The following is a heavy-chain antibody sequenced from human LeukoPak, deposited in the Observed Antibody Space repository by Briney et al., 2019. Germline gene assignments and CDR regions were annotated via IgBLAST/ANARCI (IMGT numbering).Heavy chain of an antibody. CDR3: ARVGITIFGVDWYYFDY. V-gene: IGHV4-38-2*02. Sequence: SETVSLTCTVSGYSISSGYYWGWIRPPPGKGLEWIGSIYHSGSTYYNPSLKSRVTISVDTSKNQFSLKLSSVTAADTAVYYCARVGITIFGVDWYYFDYWGQGTLVTVSS. CDR1: GYSISSGYY. D-gene: IGHD3-3*01. J-gene: IGHJ4*02. CDR2: IYHSGST.